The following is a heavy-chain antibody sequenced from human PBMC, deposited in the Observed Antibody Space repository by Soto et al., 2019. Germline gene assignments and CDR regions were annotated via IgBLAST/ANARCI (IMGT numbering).Heavy chain of an antibody. Sequence: QVQLVESGGGVVQPGRSLRLSCADSGFTFSSYGMHWVRQAPGKGLEWVAVIASDGSDKNYADSVKGRFSISRDNARNTVFLQMNSLRPEDTAVFYCAKEPYDSTGFYYSFHHWGQGTLVTVSS. CDR1: GFTFSSYG. J-gene: IGHJ4*02. CDR2: IASDGSDK. D-gene: IGHD3-22*01. CDR3: AKEPYDSTGFYYSFHH. V-gene: IGHV3-30*18.